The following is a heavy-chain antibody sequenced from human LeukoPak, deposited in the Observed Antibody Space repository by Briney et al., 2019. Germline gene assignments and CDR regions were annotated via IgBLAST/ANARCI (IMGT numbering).Heavy chain of an antibody. CDR3: VRVNNYMGAVTTGTYQYYYMDV. CDR2: ISWHSDSI. Sequence: GRSLRLSCAASGFTFDDYVMHWVRQAPGKGLEWVSGISWHSDSIGYADSVKGRFTISRDNAKNSLYLQMNSLRPEDMALYYCVRVNNYMGAVTTGTYQYYYMDVWGKGTTDTVSS. J-gene: IGHJ6*03. V-gene: IGHV3-9*03. CDR1: GFTFDDYV. D-gene: IGHD1-14*01.